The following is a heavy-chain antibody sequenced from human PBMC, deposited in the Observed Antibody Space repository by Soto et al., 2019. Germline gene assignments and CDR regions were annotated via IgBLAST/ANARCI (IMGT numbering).Heavy chain of an antibody. CDR3: ATGGLGDQDLFDY. Sequence: PGGSLRLSCAASGFTVSRTYMSWVRQAPGKGLEWVSVIYSGGSTYYADSVKGRFTISRDNSKNTLYLQMNSLRAEDTAVYYCATGGLGDQDLFDYWGQGTLVTVSS. CDR2: IYSGGST. V-gene: IGHV3-53*01. CDR1: GFTVSRTY. J-gene: IGHJ4*02. D-gene: IGHD4-17*01.